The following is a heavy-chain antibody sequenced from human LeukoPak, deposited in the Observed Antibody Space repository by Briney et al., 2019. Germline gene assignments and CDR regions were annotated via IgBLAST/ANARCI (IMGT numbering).Heavy chain of an antibody. CDR2: IYYSGST. CDR1: GGSLKSSCYY. V-gene: IGHV4-39*07. CDR3: TYDSSGYYLF. J-gene: IGHJ4*02. D-gene: IGHD3-22*01. Sequence: SETPSPTLTVSGGSLKSSCYYWGWVRPPPRKGLEWIGSIYYSGSTYYNPSLKSRVTISVDTSKNQFSLKLSSVTAADTAVYYCTYDSSGYYLFWGQGTLVTVSS.